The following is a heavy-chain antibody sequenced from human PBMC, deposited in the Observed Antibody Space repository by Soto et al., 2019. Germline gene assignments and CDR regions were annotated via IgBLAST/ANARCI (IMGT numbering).Heavy chain of an antibody. CDR3: ATLELVDYYFDY. D-gene: IGHD1-7*01. Sequence: SETLSLTCTVSGGSISSYFWSWIRQPPGKGLEWIGYIYYSGSTNYNPSLKSRVTISVDTSKNQFSLKLSSVTAADTAVYYCATLELVDYYFDYWGQGTLVTVSS. V-gene: IGHV4-59*01. CDR1: GGSISSYF. CDR2: IYYSGST. J-gene: IGHJ4*02.